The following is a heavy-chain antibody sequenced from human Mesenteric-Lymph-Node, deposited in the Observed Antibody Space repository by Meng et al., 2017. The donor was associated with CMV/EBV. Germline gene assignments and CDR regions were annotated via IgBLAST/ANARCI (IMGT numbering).Heavy chain of an antibody. J-gene: IGHJ4*02. CDR2: VSGSGETT. CDR3: AQHPHFDFWTGFGIFDS. CDR1: GFSFNQYV. Sequence: GESLKISCAASGFSFNQYVMSWVRQAPGRGLEWVSSVSGSGETTKNADSVKGRFTISRDNSKNTLYLHMTSLSAEDTAVYYCAQHPHFDFWTGFGIFDSWGQGTLVTVSS. V-gene: IGHV3-23*01. D-gene: IGHD3/OR15-3a*01.